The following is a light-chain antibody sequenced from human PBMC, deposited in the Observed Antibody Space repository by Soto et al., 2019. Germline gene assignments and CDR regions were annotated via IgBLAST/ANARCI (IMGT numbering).Light chain of an antibody. Sequence: QSALTQPASVSGSPGQSFTISCTGTSSDVGGHNYVSWYQQHPDRAPKLMIYDVSNRPSGVSNRFSGSKSGNTASLTISGLQAEDEADYYCSSYTSSSTLLFGGGTKLTVL. J-gene: IGLJ2*01. CDR2: DVS. V-gene: IGLV2-14*01. CDR3: SSYTSSSTLL. CDR1: SSDVGGHNY.